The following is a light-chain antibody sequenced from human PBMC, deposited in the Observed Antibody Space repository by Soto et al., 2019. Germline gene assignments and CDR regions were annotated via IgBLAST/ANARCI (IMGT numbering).Light chain of an antibody. Sequence: QSALTQPASVSGSPGQSITISCTGTSSDVGGYNYVSWYQQHPGKAPKLMIYDVSNRPSGVSSRFSGSNSGNTASLTISGRQAEDEADYYCSSYTSSSTRLFGGGTKLTVL. CDR1: SSDVGGYNY. V-gene: IGLV2-14*01. CDR2: DVS. J-gene: IGLJ2*01. CDR3: SSYTSSSTRL.